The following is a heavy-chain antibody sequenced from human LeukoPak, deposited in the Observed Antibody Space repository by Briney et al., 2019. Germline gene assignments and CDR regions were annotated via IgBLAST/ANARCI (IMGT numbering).Heavy chain of an antibody. J-gene: IGHJ6*03. CDR1: GASISSGSNY. Sequence: SETLSLTCSVSGASISSGSNYWGWIRQPPGKTLEWIGSIYSSGSTYYNPSLKSRVIIIIDTPKNQFSLKLSSVTAADTAVYYCARGPGAAAGPGRHYYYYYYMDVWGKGTTVTVSS. V-gene: IGHV4-39*07. CDR2: IYSSGST. CDR3: ARGPGAAAGPGRHYYYYYYMDV. D-gene: IGHD6-13*01.